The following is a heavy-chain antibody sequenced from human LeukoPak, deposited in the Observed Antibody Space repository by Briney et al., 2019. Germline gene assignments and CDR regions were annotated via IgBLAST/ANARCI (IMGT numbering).Heavy chain of an antibody. D-gene: IGHD3-22*01. CDR3: ARDNYYDSSGYPYYFDY. CDR2: IIPIFGTA. CDR1: GGTFSSYA. V-gene: IGHV1-69*01. Sequence: SAKVSCKASGGTFSSYAISWVRQAPGQGLEWMGGIIPIFGTANYAQKFQGRVTITADESTSTAYMELSSLRSEDTAVYYCARDNYYDSSGYPYYFDYWGQGTLVTVSS. J-gene: IGHJ4*02.